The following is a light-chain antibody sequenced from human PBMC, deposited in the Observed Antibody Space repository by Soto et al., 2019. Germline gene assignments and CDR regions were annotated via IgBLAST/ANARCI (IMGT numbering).Light chain of an antibody. J-gene: IGLJ1*01. CDR2: EVS. CDR1: SSDVGGYNY. Sequence: QSALTQPASVSGSPGQSITISCTGTSSDVGGYNYVSWYQQHPGKAPKLMIYEVSNRPSGVSNRFSGSKSGNTASLTISGLQAEDEADYYCSLYKRSSTLVFGTGTKLNVL. CDR3: SLYKRSSTLV. V-gene: IGLV2-14*01.